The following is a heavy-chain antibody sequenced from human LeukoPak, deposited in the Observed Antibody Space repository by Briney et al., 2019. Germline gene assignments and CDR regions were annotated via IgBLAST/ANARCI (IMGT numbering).Heavy chain of an antibody. CDR3: ARGSGYNYGFPDY. CDR2: IYSGDIT. Sequence: GGSLRLSCAVSGFTVNNNYMGWVRQAPGKGLEWVSVIYSGDITYYADSVKGRFTISRDNSKNTLYLQMNSLRAEDTAVYYCARGSGYNYGFPDYWGQGTLVTVSS. D-gene: IGHD5-18*01. J-gene: IGHJ4*02. V-gene: IGHV3-53*01. CDR1: GFTVNNNY.